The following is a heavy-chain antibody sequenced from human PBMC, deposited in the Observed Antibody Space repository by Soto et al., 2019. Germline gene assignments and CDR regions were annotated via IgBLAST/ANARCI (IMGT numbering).Heavy chain of an antibody. Sequence: QVQLVQSGAEVKKPGSSVKVSCKASGDTFSSYAISWVRQAPGQGLEWMGGIIPIFGTANYAQKFQGRVTITADESTSTAYMELSSLRSEDTAVYYCARLPSSWHHYYYYYGMDVWGQGTTVTVSS. CDR3: ARLPSSWHHYYYYYGMDV. J-gene: IGHJ6*02. CDR1: GDTFSSYA. D-gene: IGHD6-13*01. CDR2: IIPIFGTA. V-gene: IGHV1-69*01.